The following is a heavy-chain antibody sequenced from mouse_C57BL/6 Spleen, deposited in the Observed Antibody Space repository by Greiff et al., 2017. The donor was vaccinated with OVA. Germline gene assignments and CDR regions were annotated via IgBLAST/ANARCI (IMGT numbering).Heavy chain of an antibody. CDR1: GYAFSSYW. D-gene: IGHD3-2*02. CDR2: IYPGDGDT. J-gene: IGHJ2*01. V-gene: IGHV1-80*01. Sequence: QVHVKQSGAELVKPGASVKISCKASGYAFSSYWMNWVKQRPGKGLEWIGQIYPGDGDTNYNGKFKGKATLTADKSSSTAYMQLSSLTAEDSAVYYCARYGDSSGDDWGQGTTLTVSS. CDR3: ARYGDSSGDD.